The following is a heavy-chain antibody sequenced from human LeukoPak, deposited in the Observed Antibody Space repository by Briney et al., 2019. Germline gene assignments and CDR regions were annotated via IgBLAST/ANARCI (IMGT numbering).Heavy chain of an antibody. CDR2: IDPNSGGT. CDR1: GYTFTGYY. J-gene: IGHJ4*02. V-gene: IGHV1-2*02. D-gene: IGHD1-26*01. Sequence: ASVKVSCKTSGYTFTGYYIHLLRQAPGQGLEWMAWIDPNSGGTNYAHKFQGRVTMTRDTSISTAYMEVSSLRSDDTAVYYCARDREPFSGSYVDWGQGTLVTVSS. CDR3: ARDREPFSGSYVD.